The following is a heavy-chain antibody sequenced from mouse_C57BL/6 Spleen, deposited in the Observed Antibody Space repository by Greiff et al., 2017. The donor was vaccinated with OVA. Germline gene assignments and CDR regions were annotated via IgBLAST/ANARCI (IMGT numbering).Heavy chain of an antibody. D-gene: IGHD1-1*01. CDR3: ARKIIITTVVANWYFDV. V-gene: IGHV1-55*01. Sequence: QVHVKQPGAELVKPGASVKMSCKASGYTFTSYWITWVKQRPGQGLEWIGDIYPGSGSTNYNEKFKSKATLTVDTSSSTAYMQLSSLTSEDSAVYYCARKIIITTVVANWYFDVWGTGTTVTVSS. J-gene: IGHJ1*03. CDR1: GYTFTSYW. CDR2: IYPGSGST.